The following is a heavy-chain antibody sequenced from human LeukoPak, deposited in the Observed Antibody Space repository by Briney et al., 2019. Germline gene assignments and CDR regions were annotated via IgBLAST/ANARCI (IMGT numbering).Heavy chain of an antibody. V-gene: IGHV1-69*01. D-gene: IGHD2-15*01. CDR1: GGTFSSYA. J-gene: IGHJ4*02. Sequence: GSSVKVSCKASGGTFSSYAISWVRQAPGQGLEWMGGIIPIFGTANYAQKFQGRVTITADESTSTAYMELSSLRSEDTAVYYCARSKDIVVVVAASFDYWGQGTLVTVSS. CDR3: ARSKDIVVVVAASFDY. CDR2: IIPIFGTA.